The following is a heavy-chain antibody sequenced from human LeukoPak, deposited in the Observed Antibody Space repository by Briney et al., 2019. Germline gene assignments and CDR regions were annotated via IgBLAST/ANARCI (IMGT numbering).Heavy chain of an antibody. CDR1: GGTFSSYA. V-gene: IGHV1-69*13. Sequence: VKDSCKASGGTFSSYAISWVRQPPGQRLEWMGGIIPIFGTANYAQKFQGRVTITADESTSTAYMELSSLRSEDTAVYYCAREGEMATNVFDYWGQETLVTVSS. CDR3: AREGEMATNVFDY. J-gene: IGHJ4*02. D-gene: IGHD5-24*01. CDR2: IIPIFGTA.